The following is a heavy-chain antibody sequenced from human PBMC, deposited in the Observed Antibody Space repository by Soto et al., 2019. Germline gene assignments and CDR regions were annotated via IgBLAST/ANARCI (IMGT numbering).Heavy chain of an antibody. CDR1: GGSISSGGYY. CDR3: AIYTAMEPTFDD. CDR2: IYYSGST. D-gene: IGHD5-18*01. J-gene: IGHJ4*02. Sequence: QVQLQESGPGLVKPSQTLSLTCTVSGGSISSGGYYWSWIRQPPGKGLEWIGYIYYSGSTYYNPSLKSRVTISVDTSTNQFSLKPNSVTAADTAVYYCAIYTAMEPTFDDWGQGTLVTVSS. V-gene: IGHV4-30-4*01.